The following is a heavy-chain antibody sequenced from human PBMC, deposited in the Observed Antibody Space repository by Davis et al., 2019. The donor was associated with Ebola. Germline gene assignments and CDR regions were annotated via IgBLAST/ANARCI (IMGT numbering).Heavy chain of an antibody. CDR1: RYTFTGYY. CDR2: INPNSGGT. V-gene: IGHV1-2*02. D-gene: IGHD2-2*01. J-gene: IGHJ5*02. Sequence: AASVKVSCKASRYTFTGYYMHWVRQAPGQGLEWMGWINPNSGGTNYAQKFQGRVTMTRDTSISTAYMELSRLRSDDTAVYYCARDEGTCSSTSCYNWFDPWGQGTLVTVSS. CDR3: ARDEGTCSSTSCYNWFDP.